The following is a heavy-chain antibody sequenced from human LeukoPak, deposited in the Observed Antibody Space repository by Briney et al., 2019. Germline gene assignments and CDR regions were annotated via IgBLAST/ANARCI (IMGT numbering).Heavy chain of an antibody. CDR1: GFTFSSYA. CDR3: ARYCNGVTCYSGYDY. J-gene: IGHJ4*02. V-gene: IGHV3-64*01. Sequence: GGSLRLSCAASGFTFSSYAMHWVRQTPGKGLEYVSAISTNGGGTYYANSVKGRFTISRDNSKNTLYLQMGSLRAEDMAVYFCARYCNGVTCYSGYDYWGQGTLVTVSS. CDR2: ISTNGGGT. D-gene: IGHD2-15*01.